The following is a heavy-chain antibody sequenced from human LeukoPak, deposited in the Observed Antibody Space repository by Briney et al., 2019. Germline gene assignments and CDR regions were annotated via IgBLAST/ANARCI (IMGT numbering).Heavy chain of an antibody. Sequence: SETLSLTCTVSGGSISSYYWSWIRQSPGKGLEWIGYIYYSGSTNYNPSLKSRVTISVDTSKNQFSLKLSSVTAADTAVYYCARGKYSSSWYGNFDYWGQGTLVTVSS. V-gene: IGHV4-59*01. J-gene: IGHJ4*02. CDR1: GGSISSYY. CDR2: IYYSGST. CDR3: ARGKYSSSWYGNFDY. D-gene: IGHD6-13*01.